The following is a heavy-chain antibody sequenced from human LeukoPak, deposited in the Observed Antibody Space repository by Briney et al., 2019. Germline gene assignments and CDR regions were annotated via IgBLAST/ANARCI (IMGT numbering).Heavy chain of an antibody. CDR2: ISGSGGST. CDR3: APSHLYSSGWYPYFDY. V-gene: IGHV3-23*01. J-gene: IGHJ4*02. CDR1: GFPFSSYA. Sequence: GGPLRLSWAASGFPFSSYAMSWVRQPPGKGREWVSAISGSGGSTYYADSVKGRFTISRDNSKNTLYLQMNSLRAEDTAVYYCAPSHLYSSGWYPYFDYWGQGTLVTVSS. D-gene: IGHD6-19*01.